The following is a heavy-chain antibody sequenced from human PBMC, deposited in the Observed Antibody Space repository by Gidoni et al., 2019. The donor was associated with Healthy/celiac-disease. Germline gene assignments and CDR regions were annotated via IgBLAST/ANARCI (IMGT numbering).Heavy chain of an antibody. CDR2: IKSKTDGGTT. CDR3: TTPSGR. J-gene: IGHJ4*02. V-gene: IGHV3-15*01. Sequence: EVQLVESGGGLVKPGGSLRLSCAASGFIFSNAWMSWGRQAPGQGPEWVGRIKSKTDGGTTDYAAPVKGRFAMSRDDSKNTLYLQMNSLKTEDTAVYYCTTPSGRWGQGTLVTVSS. CDR1: GFIFSNAW.